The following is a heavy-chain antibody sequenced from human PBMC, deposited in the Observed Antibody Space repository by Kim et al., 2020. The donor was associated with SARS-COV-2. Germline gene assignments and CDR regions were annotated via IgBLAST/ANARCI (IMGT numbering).Heavy chain of an antibody. V-gene: IGHV1-69*01. J-gene: IGHJ3*02. Sequence: AQKFQGRVTITADESTSTAYMELSSLRSEDTAVYYCARDRAAAGNASDIWGQGTMVTVSS. D-gene: IGHD6-13*01. CDR3: ARDRAAAGNASDI.